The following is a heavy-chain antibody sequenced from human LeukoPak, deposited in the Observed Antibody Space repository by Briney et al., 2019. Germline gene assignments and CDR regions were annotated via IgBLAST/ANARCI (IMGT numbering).Heavy chain of an antibody. Sequence: GGSLRLSCSASGFTFSSYSMNWVRQAPGKGLEWVSSISSSSSYIYYADSVKGRFTIYRDNAKNSLYLQMTSLRAEDTAVYYCARDRGAYCGGDCYLGFDYWGRGTLVTVSS. CDR2: ISSSSSYI. V-gene: IGHV3-21*01. J-gene: IGHJ4*01. CDR3: ARDRGAYCGGDCYLGFDY. CDR1: GFTFSSYS. D-gene: IGHD2-21*02.